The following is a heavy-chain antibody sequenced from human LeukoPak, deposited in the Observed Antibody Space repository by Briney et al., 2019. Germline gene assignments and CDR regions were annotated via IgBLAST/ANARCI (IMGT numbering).Heavy chain of an antibody. D-gene: IGHD3-16*01. Sequence: SETLSLTCAVSGYSLGKNYYWGWIRQPPGKGLEWIGRIYGTGSTSYNPSVMNRVTMSVDTSKNHFSLKLTSVTAADTAVYYYARYDSRGSASTRFDYWGQGILVTISS. CDR2: IYGTGST. J-gene: IGHJ4*02. CDR3: ARYDSRGSASTRFDY. V-gene: IGHV4-38-2*01. CDR1: GYSLGKNYY.